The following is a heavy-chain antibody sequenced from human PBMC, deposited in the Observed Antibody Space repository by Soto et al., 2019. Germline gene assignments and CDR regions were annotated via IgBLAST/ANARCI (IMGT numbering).Heavy chain of an antibody. Sequence: QAHLVQSGAEVREPGASVKVSCRTSGYTFINYYIHWVRQAPGHGLEWMAIINPMSGATNYAQKVQGRITVTMDTSTTTVYMEVSSLTSEDTAVYYCARDLAAGDLWGQGTLVTVSS. CDR3: ARDLAAGDL. CDR2: INPMSGAT. J-gene: IGHJ4*02. CDR1: GYTFINYY. D-gene: IGHD2-21*01. V-gene: IGHV1-46*01.